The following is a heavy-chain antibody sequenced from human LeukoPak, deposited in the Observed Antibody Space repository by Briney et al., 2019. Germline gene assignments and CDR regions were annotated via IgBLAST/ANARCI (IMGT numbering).Heavy chain of an antibody. CDR1: GFTFSSYE. D-gene: IGHD3-16*01. Sequence: GGSLRLSCAASGFTFSSYELYWVRQAPGKGMEWISYISTSSGIIKYASSVRGRFTISRDDARESLYLQMNSLRAEDTAIYYCGASRQYVGAFDIWGQGTLVTVSS. V-gene: IGHV3-48*03. CDR2: ISTSSGII. CDR3: GASRQYVGAFDI. J-gene: IGHJ3*02.